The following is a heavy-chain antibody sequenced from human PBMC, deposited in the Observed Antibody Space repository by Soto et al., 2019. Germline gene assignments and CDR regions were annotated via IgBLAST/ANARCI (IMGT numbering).Heavy chain of an antibody. CDR3: AKAAAGSWTILYYYYYGMDV. J-gene: IGHJ6*02. CDR2: ISGSGGST. CDR1: GFTFSSYA. Sequence: GGSLRLSCAASGFTFSSYAMSWVRQAPGKGLEWVSAISGSGGSTYYADSVKGRFTISRDNSKNTLYLQMNSLRAEDTAVYYCAKAAAGSWTILYYYYYGMDVWGQGTTVTVSS. V-gene: IGHV3-23*01. D-gene: IGHD6-13*01.